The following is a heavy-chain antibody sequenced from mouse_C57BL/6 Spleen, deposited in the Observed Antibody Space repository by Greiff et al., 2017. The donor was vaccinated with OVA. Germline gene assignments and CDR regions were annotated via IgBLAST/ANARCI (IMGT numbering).Heavy chain of an antibody. D-gene: IGHD4-1*02. CDR3: ARFFNWDCAMDY. CDR1: GFTFSDYG. CDR2: ISSGSSPI. V-gene: IGHV5-17*01. Sequence: EVMLVESGGGLVKPGGSLKISCAASGFTFSDYGMHWVRQAPEKGLEWVAYISSGSSPIYYADTVKGRFTISRDNAKNTLFLQMTSLRSEDTAMYYCARFFNWDCAMDYWGQGTSVTVSS. J-gene: IGHJ4*01.